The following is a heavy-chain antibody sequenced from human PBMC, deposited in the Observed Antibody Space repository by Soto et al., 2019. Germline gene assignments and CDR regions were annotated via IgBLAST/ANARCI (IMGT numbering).Heavy chain of an antibody. CDR3: ASEYCSSTSCRPIYYYYGMDV. V-gene: IGHV1-46*01. Sequence: ASVKVSCKASGGTFSSYAISWVRQAPGQGLEWMGIINPSGGSTSYAQKFQGRVTMTRDTSTSTVYMELSSLRSEDTAVYYCASEYCSSTSCRPIYYYYGMDVWGQGTTVTVSS. CDR1: GGTFSSYA. D-gene: IGHD2-2*01. J-gene: IGHJ6*02. CDR2: INPSGGST.